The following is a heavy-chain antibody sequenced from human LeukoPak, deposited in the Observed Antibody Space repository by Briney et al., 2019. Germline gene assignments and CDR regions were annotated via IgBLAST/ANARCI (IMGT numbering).Heavy chain of an antibody. CDR1: GFTVSTFG. V-gene: IGHV3-30*18. Sequence: GSLRLSCAASGFTVSTFGMHWVRQAPGKGLEWVAGRSHDGSTYYYADSVKGRFTISRDNSQNTLYLQMNSLRADDTAVHYCAKSTQQWVVRTIDFHCWGPGTLVTVSS. CDR2: RSHDGSTY. J-gene: IGHJ4*02. CDR3: AKSTQQWVVRTIDFHC. D-gene: IGHD6-19*01.